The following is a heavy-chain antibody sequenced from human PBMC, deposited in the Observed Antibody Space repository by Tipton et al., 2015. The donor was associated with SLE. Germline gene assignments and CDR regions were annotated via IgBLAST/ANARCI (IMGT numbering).Heavy chain of an antibody. D-gene: IGHD5-12*01. J-gene: IGHJ4*02. CDR3: IPRGYSGY. V-gene: IGHV3-15*01. CDR2: IKSKADGGTT. CDR1: GFTFTNAW. Sequence: GSLRLSCTVSGFTFTNAWMSWVRQAPGKGLEWVGRIKSKADGGTTDYVAPGKGRFTMSRDDSKNTLYLQMNSLKTEDTAVYYCIPRGYSGYWGQGTLVTVSS.